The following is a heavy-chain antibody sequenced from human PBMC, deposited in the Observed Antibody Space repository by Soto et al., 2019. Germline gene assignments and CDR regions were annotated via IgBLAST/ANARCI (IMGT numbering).Heavy chain of an antibody. J-gene: IGHJ4*02. V-gene: IGHV3-30-3*01. CDR3: ARDTAITGTWDY. Sequence: QVQLVESGGGVVQPGRSLRLSCAASGFTFSSYAMHWVRQAPGNGLEWVAVISYDGSNKYYADSVKGRFTISRDNSKNTLYLQMNSLRAEDTAAYYCARDTAITGTWDYWGQGTLVTVSS. CDR1: GFTFSSYA. CDR2: ISYDGSNK. D-gene: IGHD1-20*01.